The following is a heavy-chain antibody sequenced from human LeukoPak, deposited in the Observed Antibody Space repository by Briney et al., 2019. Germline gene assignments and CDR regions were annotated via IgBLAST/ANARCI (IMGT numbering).Heavy chain of an antibody. D-gene: IGHD3-3*01. Sequence: SETLSLTCAAYGGSFSGYYCNWIRQPPGKGLEWIGEINHSGSTNYNPSLKSRVTISVDTSKNQFSLKLSSVTAADTAVYYCARGEAGFWSGFTAYNWFDPWGQGTLVTVSS. J-gene: IGHJ5*02. V-gene: IGHV4-34*01. CDR3: ARGEAGFWSGFTAYNWFDP. CDR1: GGSFSGYY. CDR2: INHSGST.